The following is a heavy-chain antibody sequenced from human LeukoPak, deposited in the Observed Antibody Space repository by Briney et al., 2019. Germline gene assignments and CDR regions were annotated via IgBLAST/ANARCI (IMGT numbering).Heavy chain of an antibody. J-gene: IGHJ3*02. D-gene: IGHD3-22*01. CDR3: ARDLKYYYGSSGYVAAFDI. V-gene: IGHV4-4*07. Sequence: PSETLSLTCAVSGGSISSYYWSWIRQPAGRGLEWIGRIYTSGSTNYNPSLKSRVTMSVDTSKNQFSLKLSSVTAADTAVYYCARDLKYYYGSSGYVAAFDIWGQGTMVTVSS. CDR1: GGSISSYY. CDR2: IYTSGST.